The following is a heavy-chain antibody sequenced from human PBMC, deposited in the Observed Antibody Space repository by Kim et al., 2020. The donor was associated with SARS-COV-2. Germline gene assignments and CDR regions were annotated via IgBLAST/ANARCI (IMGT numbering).Heavy chain of an antibody. CDR3: ARALGSQPYPDY. D-gene: IGHD2-2*01. V-gene: IGHV4-34*01. CDR2: INHSGST. CDR1: GGSFSGYY. Sequence: SETLSLTCAVYGGSFSGYYWSWIRQPPGKGLEWIGEINHSGSTNYNPSLKSRVTISVDTSKNQFSLKLSSVTSADTAVYYCARALGSQPYPDYWGQGTLVTVSS. J-gene: IGHJ4*02.